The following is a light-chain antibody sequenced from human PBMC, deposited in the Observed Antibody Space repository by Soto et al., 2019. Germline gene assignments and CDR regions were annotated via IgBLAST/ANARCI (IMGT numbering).Light chain of an antibody. Sequence: DIQMTQSPSSLSASVGDRVTITCRASQIINNFLNWYQQKPGKAPKLLIYAASTLQSGVPSRFSGSGSGTDFTLTISSLQPEDFAPYYCQHSYSCFGPATKVYIK. J-gene: IGKJ3*01. V-gene: IGKV1-39*01. CDR2: AAS. CDR1: QIINNF. CDR3: QHSYSC.